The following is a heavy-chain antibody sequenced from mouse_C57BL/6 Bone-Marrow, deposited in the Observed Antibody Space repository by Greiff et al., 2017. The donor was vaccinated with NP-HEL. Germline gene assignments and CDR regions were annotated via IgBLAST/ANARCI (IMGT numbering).Heavy chain of an antibody. CDR3: ARLYGSSYGGAMDY. J-gene: IGHJ4*01. D-gene: IGHD1-1*01. V-gene: IGHV3-6*01. CDR2: ISYDGSN. Sequence: EVKLLESGPGLVKPSQSLSLTCSVTGYSITSGYYWNWIRQFPGNKLEWMGYISYDGSNNYNPSLKNRISITRDTSKNQFFLKLNSVTTEDTATYYCARLYGSSYGGAMDYWGQGTSVTVSS. CDR1: GYSITSGYY.